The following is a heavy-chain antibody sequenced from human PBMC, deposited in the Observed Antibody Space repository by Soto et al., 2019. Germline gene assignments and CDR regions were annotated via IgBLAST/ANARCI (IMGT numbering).Heavy chain of an antibody. CDR1: GFSLSTSGEG. Sequence: QITLKESGPTLVQPTQTLTLTCTFSGFSLSTSGEGVGWIRQPPGKALEWLALIYWNDDKRYSPSLKNRLTITKDTSNNRVVLTITGPDPVDTATYFCTHRRCGGGSGYNVCDVWGQGAVVTVSS. D-gene: IGHD2-15*01. CDR2: IYWNDDK. V-gene: IGHV2-5*01. CDR3: THRRCGGGSGYNVCDV. J-gene: IGHJ3*01.